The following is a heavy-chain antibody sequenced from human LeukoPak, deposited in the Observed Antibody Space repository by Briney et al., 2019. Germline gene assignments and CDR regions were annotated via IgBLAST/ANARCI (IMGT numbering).Heavy chain of an antibody. V-gene: IGHV3-64*01. J-gene: IGHJ6*02. Sequence: GGSLRLSCAASGFTVSSNFMSWVRQAPGRGLEYVSGISSNGGTTYYANSVEGRFTISRDNSKNTLSLQMGSLRVEDMAVYYCARGRIIRGTSSSYYGMDVWGQGTTVTVSS. CDR1: GFTVSSNF. D-gene: IGHD2/OR15-2a*01. CDR2: ISSNGGTT. CDR3: ARGRIIRGTSSSYYGMDV.